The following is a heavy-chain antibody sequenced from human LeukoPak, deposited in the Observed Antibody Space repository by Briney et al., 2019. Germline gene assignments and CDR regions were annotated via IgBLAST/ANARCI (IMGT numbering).Heavy chain of an antibody. CDR3: ASIVGPTGRAFDI. D-gene: IGHD1-26*01. CDR1: GYTFTGHY. V-gene: IGHV1-2*02. CDR2: INPNSGGS. J-gene: IGHJ3*02. Sequence: ASVTLSCTASGYTFTGHYMHWVRQAPGQGPERMGWINPNSGGSNSAQKFQGRVTMTRDTSISTAYMELSSLRSDDMAVYHCASIVGPTGRAFDIWGQGTMVTVSS.